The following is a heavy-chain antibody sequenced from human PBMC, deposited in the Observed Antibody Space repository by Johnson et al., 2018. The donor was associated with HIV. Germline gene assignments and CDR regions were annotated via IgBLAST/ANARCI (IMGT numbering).Heavy chain of an antibody. CDR1: GFTFSNFA. J-gene: IGHJ3*02. V-gene: IGHV3-30-3*01. CDR2: ISYDGSYK. Sequence: QVQLVESGGGLIEPGGSLRLSCAASGFTFSNFAMHWVRQAPGKGLEWVAVISYDGSYKYYADSLKGRFTISRDNSKNTLYLQMNSLRAEDTAVYYCANLAGSDAFDIWGQGTMVTVSS. D-gene: IGHD3-10*01. CDR3: ANLAGSDAFDI.